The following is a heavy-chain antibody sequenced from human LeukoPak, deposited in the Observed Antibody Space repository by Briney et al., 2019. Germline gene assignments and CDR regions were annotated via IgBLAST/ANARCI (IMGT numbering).Heavy chain of an antibody. CDR2: IIPLLGIG. Sequence: GASVKVSCKASGGTLSSSGISWVRQVPGQGLEWMGRIIPLLGIGNSAQSFKDRVTLTADKSTNTVYMHLSSLTSEDTAVYYCARDQHDSSGLNWFDPWGQGTLVTVSS. J-gene: IGHJ5*02. D-gene: IGHD3-22*01. V-gene: IGHV1-69*04. CDR3: ARDQHDSSGLNWFDP. CDR1: GGTLSSSG.